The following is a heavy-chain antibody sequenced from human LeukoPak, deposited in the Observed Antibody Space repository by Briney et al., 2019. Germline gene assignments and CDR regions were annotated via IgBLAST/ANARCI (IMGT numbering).Heavy chain of an antibody. CDR1: GFTFSSYA. CDR2: ISYDGSNK. J-gene: IGHJ3*01. V-gene: IGHV3-30*04. CDR3: ANGGWSTFFDV. Sequence: AGGSLRLSCAASGFTFSSYAMHWVRQAPGKGLEWVAVISYDGSNKYYADSVKGRFTISRDNSKNTLYLQMSSLRAEDTAVYYCANGGWSTFFDVWGQGTMVTVSS. D-gene: IGHD2-8*01.